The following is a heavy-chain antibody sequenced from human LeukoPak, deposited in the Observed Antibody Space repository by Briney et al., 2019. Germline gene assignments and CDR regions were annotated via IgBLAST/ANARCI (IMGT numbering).Heavy chain of an antibody. Sequence: GGSLRLSCAASGFTFSSYWMSWVRQAPGKGLEWVANIKQDGSEKYYVDSVKGRFTISRDNAKNSLYLQMNSLRAEDTAVYYCARAGVAYCGGDFYSGLGYWGQGTLVTVSS. V-gene: IGHV3-7*01. CDR3: ARAGVAYCGGDFYSGLGY. J-gene: IGHJ4*02. CDR1: GFTFSSYW. CDR2: IKQDGSEK. D-gene: IGHD2-21*02.